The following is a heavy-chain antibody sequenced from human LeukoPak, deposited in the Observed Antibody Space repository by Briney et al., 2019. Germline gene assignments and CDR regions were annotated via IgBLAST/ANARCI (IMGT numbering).Heavy chain of an antibody. J-gene: IGHJ4*02. CDR2: IYYSGST. V-gene: IGHV4-31*03. CDR1: GGSISSGGYY. D-gene: IGHD6-6*01. Sequence: SETLSLTCTVSGGSISSGGYYCSWIRQHPGKGLEWIGYIYYSGSTYYNPSLKSRVTISVDTSKNQFSLKLSSVTAADTAVYYCARAPFSVVAARRGSFDYWGQGTLVTVSS. CDR3: ARAPFSVVAARRGSFDY.